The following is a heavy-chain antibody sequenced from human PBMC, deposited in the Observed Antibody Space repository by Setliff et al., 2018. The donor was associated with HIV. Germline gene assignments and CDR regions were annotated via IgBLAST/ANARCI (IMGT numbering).Heavy chain of an antibody. J-gene: IGHJ4*02. CDR3: ARGRGSSSSWPIDY. V-gene: IGHV4-39*07. D-gene: IGHD6-13*01. Sequence: SETLSLTCTVSGGSISSSSYYWGWIRQPPGKGLEWIGNIYYSGSTYYNPSLKSRVTISVDTSENQFSLKLSSVTAADTAVYFCARGRGSSSSWPIDYWGQGTLVTVSS. CDR1: GGSISSSSYY. CDR2: IYYSGST.